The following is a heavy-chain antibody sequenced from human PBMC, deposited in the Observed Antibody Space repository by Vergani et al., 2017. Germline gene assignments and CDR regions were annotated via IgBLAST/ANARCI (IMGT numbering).Heavy chain of an antibody. CDR2: ISSSSSYI. D-gene: IGHD3-22*01. CDR1: GFTFSSYS. Sequence: EVQLVESGGGLVKPGGSLRLSCAASGFTFSSYSMNWVRQAPGKGLEWVSSISSSSSYIYYADSVKGRFTISRDNAKNSLYLQMNSLRAEDTAVYYCARDIPSGDYDSSGYYYEAFDIWGQGTMVTVSS. J-gene: IGHJ3*02. V-gene: IGHV3-21*01. CDR3: ARDIPSGDYDSSGYYYEAFDI.